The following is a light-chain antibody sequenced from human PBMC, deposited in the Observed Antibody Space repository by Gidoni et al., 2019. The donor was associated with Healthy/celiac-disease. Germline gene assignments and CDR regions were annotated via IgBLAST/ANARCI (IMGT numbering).Light chain of an antibody. CDR3: QQYDNLRT. J-gene: IGKJ1*01. Sequence: DIQMTQSPSSLSASVGDRVTITCEASQDISNYLNWYQQKPGKAPKPLIYDSSNLETGVPPRFSGSGSGTDFTFNISSLQREDIAIYYCQQYDNLRTFGQGTKVEIK. CDR2: DSS. V-gene: IGKV1-33*01. CDR1: QDISNY.